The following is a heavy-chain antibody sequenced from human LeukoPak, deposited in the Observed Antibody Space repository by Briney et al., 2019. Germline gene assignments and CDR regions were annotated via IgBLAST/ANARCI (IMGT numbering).Heavy chain of an antibody. Sequence: GGSLRLSCIASRFIFSNYGMHWVRQVPGKGLEWVAEIWDDGRKEYYADSVKGRFTISRDNSKKTLYLQMNSLRVEDTAVYYCVRDGPRAYCGGDCYPDFDYWGQGTTVTVSS. CDR3: VRDGPRAYCGGDCYPDFDY. CDR1: RFIFSNYG. D-gene: IGHD2-21*02. J-gene: IGHJ4*02. CDR2: IWDDGRKE. V-gene: IGHV3-33*01.